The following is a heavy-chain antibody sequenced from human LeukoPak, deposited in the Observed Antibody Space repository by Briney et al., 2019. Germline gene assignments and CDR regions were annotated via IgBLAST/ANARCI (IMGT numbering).Heavy chain of an antibody. CDR2: IWYDGSNK. D-gene: IGHD3-22*01. CDR1: GFTFSSYG. J-gene: IGHJ4*02. CDR3: ARGFAINYYDSSGYLH. Sequence: GGSLRLSCAASGFTFSSYGTHWVRQAPGKGLEWVAVIWYDGSNKYYADSVKGRFTISRDNSKNTLYLQMNSLRAEDTAVYYCARGFAINYYDSSGYLHWGQGTLVTVSS. V-gene: IGHV3-33*01.